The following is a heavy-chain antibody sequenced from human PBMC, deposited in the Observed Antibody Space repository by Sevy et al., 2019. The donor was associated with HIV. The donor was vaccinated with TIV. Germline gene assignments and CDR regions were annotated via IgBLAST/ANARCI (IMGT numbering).Heavy chain of an antibody. CDR1: ESSLSKLS. D-gene: IGHD1-26*01. CDR3: AILDRMVGFTKGDSFDP. J-gene: IGHJ5*02. Sequence: AAVKVSCKVSESSLSKLSIHWVRQAPRKGLERMGGYSPEDSETFYAQKLEGRVTMTEDTSTDTAYMELSSLTSEDTAVYYCAILDRMVGFTKGDSFDPWGQGTLVTVSS. CDR2: YSPEDSET. V-gene: IGHV1-24*01.